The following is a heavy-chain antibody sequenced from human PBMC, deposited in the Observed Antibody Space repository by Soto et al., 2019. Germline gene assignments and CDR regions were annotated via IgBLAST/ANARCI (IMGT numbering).Heavy chain of an antibody. CDR1: GYTFTSYG. CDR2: ISAYNGNT. Sequence: ASVKVSCKASGYTFTSYGISWVQQAPGQGLEWMGWISAYNGNTNYAQKLQGRVTMTTDTSTSTAYMELRSLRSDDTAVYYCARDQGYWGSKNWFDPWGQGTLVTVSS. V-gene: IGHV1-18*01. CDR3: ARDQGYWGSKNWFDP. J-gene: IGHJ5*02. D-gene: IGHD7-27*01.